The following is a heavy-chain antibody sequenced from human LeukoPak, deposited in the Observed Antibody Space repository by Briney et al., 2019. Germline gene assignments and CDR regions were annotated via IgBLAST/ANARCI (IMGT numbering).Heavy chain of an antibody. CDR1: GYTFTSYG. J-gene: IGHJ6*02. Sequence: ASVKVSCKASGYTFTSYGISWVRQAPGQGLEWMGWISAYNGNTNYAQKLQGRGTMTTDTSTSTAYMELRSLRSDDTAVHYCASGGAVAGDYYYGMDVWGQGTTVTVSS. CDR3: ASGGAVAGDYYYGMDV. D-gene: IGHD6-19*01. CDR2: ISAYNGNT. V-gene: IGHV1-18*01.